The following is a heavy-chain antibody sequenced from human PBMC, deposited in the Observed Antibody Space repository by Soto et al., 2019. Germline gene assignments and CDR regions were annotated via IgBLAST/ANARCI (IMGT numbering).Heavy chain of an antibody. D-gene: IGHD5-12*01. CDR2: ISYDGSNK. CDR1: GFTFSSYA. Sequence: GGSLRLSCAAPGFTFSSYAMHWVRQAPGKGLEWVAVISYDGSNKYYADSVKGRFTISRDNSKNTLYLQMNSLRAEDTAVYYCARFPGYSGYVQGYWGQGTLVTVS. CDR3: ARFPGYSGYVQGY. V-gene: IGHV3-30-3*01. J-gene: IGHJ4*02.